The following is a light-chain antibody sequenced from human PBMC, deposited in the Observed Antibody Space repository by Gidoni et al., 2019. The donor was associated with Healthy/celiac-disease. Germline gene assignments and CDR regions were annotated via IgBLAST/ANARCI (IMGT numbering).Light chain of an antibody. CDR3: LLSYSGARHVV. CDR1: TGAVTSGHY. CDR2: DTS. Sequence: QAVVTQQPSLTVSPGGTVTLPCGSSTGAVTSGHYPYWFQQKPGQAPRTLSYDTSNTHSWTPARFSGSLLGGKAALTLSGAQPEDEAEYYCLLSYSGARHVVFGGGTKLTVL. J-gene: IGLJ2*01. V-gene: IGLV7-46*01.